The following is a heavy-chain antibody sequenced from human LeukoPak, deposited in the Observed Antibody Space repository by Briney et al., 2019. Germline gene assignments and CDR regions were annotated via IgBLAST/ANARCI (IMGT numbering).Heavy chain of an antibody. J-gene: IGHJ5*02. CDR2: IYHSGST. CDR1: GGSISSSNW. V-gene: IGHV4-4*02. CDR3: ARHKDYYDSSGHLGWFDP. D-gene: IGHD3-22*01. Sequence: SGTLSLTCAVSGGSISSSNWWSWVRQPPGKGLEWIGEIYHSGSTNYNPSLKSRVTISVDKSKNQFSLKLSSVTAADTAVYYCARHKDYYDSSGHLGWFDPWGQGTLVTVSS.